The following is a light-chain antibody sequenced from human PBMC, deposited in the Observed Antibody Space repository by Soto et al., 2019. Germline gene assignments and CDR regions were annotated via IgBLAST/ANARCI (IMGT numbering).Light chain of an antibody. V-gene: IGKV1-6*02. CDR1: QGIGNA. Sequence: IQMTQSPSALASSVLDRFTISCRASQGIGNALGWYQQKPGKPPKVLIYGASNLQSGVPPRFSGSGSGTDFTLAISSLQPEDSATYYCLQDINYPWTFGQGTKVDIK. CDR2: GAS. CDR3: LQDINYPWT. J-gene: IGKJ1*01.